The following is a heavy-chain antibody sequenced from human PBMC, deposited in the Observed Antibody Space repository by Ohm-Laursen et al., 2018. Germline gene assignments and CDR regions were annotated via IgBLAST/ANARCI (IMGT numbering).Heavy chain of an antibody. Sequence: SETLSLTCTVSGVSIGSYYWSWIRQPAGKGLEWIGRIYTSRNTNYNPSLKSRVTISVDTSKNQFSLKLSSVTAADTAIYYCATTTMDTSGWYGNYFDSWGQGALVTVSS. V-gene: IGHV4-4*07. CDR2: IYTSRNT. CDR3: ATTTMDTSGWYGNYFDS. CDR1: GVSIGSYY. D-gene: IGHD6-19*01. J-gene: IGHJ4*02.